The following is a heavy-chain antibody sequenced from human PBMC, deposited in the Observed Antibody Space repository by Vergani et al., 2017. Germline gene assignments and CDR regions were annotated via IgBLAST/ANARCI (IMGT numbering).Heavy chain of an antibody. D-gene: IGHD4-17*01. V-gene: IGHV1-69*01. CDR1: GGTFSSYA. CDR2: IIPIFGTA. J-gene: IGHJ4*02. Sequence: QVQLVQSGAEVKKPGSSVKVSCKASGGTFSSYAISWVRQAPGQGLEWMGGIIPIFGTANYAQKVQGRVTITADESTSTAYMELSSLRSEDTAVYYCARVGTANGDFYFDYWGQGTLVTVSS. CDR3: ARVGTANGDFYFDY.